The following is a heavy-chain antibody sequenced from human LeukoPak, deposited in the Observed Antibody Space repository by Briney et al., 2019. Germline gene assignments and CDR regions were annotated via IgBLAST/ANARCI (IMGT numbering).Heavy chain of an antibody. CDR3: VKGRSGTSSYDY. D-gene: IGHD2-15*01. CDR2: ITNSGDSA. Sequence: GGSLRLSCGASGFTFSNDAMSWVRQAPGKGLGWVSLITNSGDSAYYADSVKGRFTVSRDNSKNPLYLQMNRLRAEDTAVYYCVKGRSGTSSYDYWGQGTLVTVSS. J-gene: IGHJ4*02. CDR1: GFTFSNDA. V-gene: IGHV3-23*01.